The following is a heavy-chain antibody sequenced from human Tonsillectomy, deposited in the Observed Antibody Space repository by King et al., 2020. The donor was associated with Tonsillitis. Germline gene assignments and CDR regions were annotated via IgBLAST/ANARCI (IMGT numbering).Heavy chain of an antibody. CDR2: VYWDDDQ. D-gene: IGHD3-3*01. CDR3: AHSTITICGGY. Sequence: TLKESGPTLVKPTQTLTLTCSFSGFSLNTSGVGVGWIRQPPGKALEWVARVYWDDDQRYSPSLRSRLTITKDNSKNQVVLTMTNMDPVDTATDYCAHSTITICGGYWGQGTLVTVSS. J-gene: IGHJ4*02. CDR1: GFSLNTSGVG. V-gene: IGHV2-5*02.